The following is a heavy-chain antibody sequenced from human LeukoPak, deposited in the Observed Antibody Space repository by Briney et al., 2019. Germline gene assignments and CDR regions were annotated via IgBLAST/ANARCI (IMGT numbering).Heavy chain of an antibody. CDR2: SYSGGTT. CDR1: GFTVSTKY. Sequence: GGSLRLSCAASGFTVSTKYMSWVRQAPGKGLEWVSVSYSGGTTYYADSVKGTFTISRDNSKHTLSLQMNSLRAEDTAVYYCAKSFYGDYEYYYYYYYMDVWGKGTTVTISS. J-gene: IGHJ6*03. D-gene: IGHD4-17*01. V-gene: IGHV3-66*01. CDR3: AKSFYGDYEYYYYYYYMDV.